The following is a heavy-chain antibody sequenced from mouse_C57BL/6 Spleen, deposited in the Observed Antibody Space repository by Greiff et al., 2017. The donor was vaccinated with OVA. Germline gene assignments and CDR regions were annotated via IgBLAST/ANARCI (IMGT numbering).Heavy chain of an antibody. D-gene: IGHD2-3*01. CDR3: ARSSYDGYYVGYFDY. Sequence: VHVKQSGPELVKPGASVKMSCKASGYTFTDYNMHWVKQSHGKSLEWIGYINPNNGGTSYNQKFKGKATLTVNKSSSTAYMELRSLTSEDSAVYYCARSSYDGYYVGYFDYWGQGTTLTVSS. V-gene: IGHV1-22*01. CDR2: INPNNGGT. J-gene: IGHJ2*01. CDR1: GYTFTDYN.